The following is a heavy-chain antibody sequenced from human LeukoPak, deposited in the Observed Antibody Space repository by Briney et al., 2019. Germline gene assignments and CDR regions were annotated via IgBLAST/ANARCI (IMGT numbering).Heavy chain of an antibody. CDR1: GDSVSTNSAA. CDR2: TYYRSKWYN. J-gene: IGHJ4*02. Sequence: SQTLSLTSALSGDSVSTNSAAWNWIRQSPSRGLEWLGRTYYRSKWYNDYAVSVKSRITINPDTSKNQFSLQLNSVTPEDTAVYYCAREFSADGYFDYWGQGTLVTVSS. D-gene: IGHD3-3*02. CDR3: AREFSADGYFDY. V-gene: IGHV6-1*01.